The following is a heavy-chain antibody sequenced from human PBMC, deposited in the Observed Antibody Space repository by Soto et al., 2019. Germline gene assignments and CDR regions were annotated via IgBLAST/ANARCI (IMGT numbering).Heavy chain of an antibody. CDR3: ARAYGDRYHKYYSDY. V-gene: IGHV4-59*01. Sequence: SETLSLTCTVSGDSISSYYWSWIRQPPGKGLEWIGYMYYSGSTDYNPSLRSRVTISVDTSKNQFSLKLSSVTAADTAVYYCARAYGDRYHKYYSDYWGQGTLVTVSS. J-gene: IGHJ4*02. D-gene: IGHD4-17*01. CDR2: MYYSGST. CDR1: GDSISSYY.